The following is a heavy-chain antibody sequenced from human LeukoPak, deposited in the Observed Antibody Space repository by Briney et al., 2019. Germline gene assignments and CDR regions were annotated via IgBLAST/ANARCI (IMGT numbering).Heavy chain of an antibody. CDR3: ARESGEKYYYDSSGTNEVAYYFDY. V-gene: IGHV1-69*13. D-gene: IGHD3-22*01. Sequence: SVKVSCKASGGTFSSYAISWVRQAPGQGLEWMGGIIPIFGTANYAQKFQGRVTITADESTSTAYMELSSLRSEDTAVYYCARESGEKYYYDSSGTNEVAYYFDYWGQGTLVTVSS. CDR1: GGTFSSYA. J-gene: IGHJ4*02. CDR2: IIPIFGTA.